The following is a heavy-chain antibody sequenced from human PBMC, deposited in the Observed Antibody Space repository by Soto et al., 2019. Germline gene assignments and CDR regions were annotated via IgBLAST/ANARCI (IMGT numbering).Heavy chain of an antibody. CDR1: GGTFGRYT. D-gene: IGHD3-22*01. CDR2: ITPFLGTA. V-gene: IGHV1-69*01. CDR3: ARTHFYETGGVFDYFDY. J-gene: IGHJ4*02. Sequence: QVPLVQSGAEVKKPGSSVKVSCKASGGTFGRYTLCWVRQAPGQGLEWMGEITPFLGTANSAQKFQGRDTITADESTGTAYMELGSLRSEDTAVYYCARTHFYETGGVFDYFDYWGQGTLVTVSS.